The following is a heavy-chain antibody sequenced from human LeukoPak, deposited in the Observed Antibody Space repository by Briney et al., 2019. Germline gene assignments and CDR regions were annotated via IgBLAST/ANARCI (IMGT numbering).Heavy chain of an antibody. Sequence: GGSLRLSCAASGFTLSRYWMHWVRQAPGKGLVWVSRINSDGSYTSYADFVKGRFTISRDNAKNTVYLQMSSLRAEDTAVYYCARVRSSSSGTYLDYWGQGTLVTVSS. D-gene: IGHD6-6*01. J-gene: IGHJ4*02. V-gene: IGHV3-74*01. CDR3: ARVRSSSSGTYLDY. CDR2: INSDGSYT. CDR1: GFTLSRYW.